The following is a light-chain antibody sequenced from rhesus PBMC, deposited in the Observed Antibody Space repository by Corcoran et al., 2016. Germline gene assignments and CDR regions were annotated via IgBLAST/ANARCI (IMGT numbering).Light chain of an antibody. CDR1: QSLLDSEDGNTY. V-gene: IGKV2-104*02. CDR2: EVS. CDR3: MQALEFPFT. J-gene: IGKJ3*01. Sequence: DIVMTQTPLSLPVTPGEPASISCRSSQSLLDSEDGNTYLDWYLQRPGQSPQLLIYEVSNRASGVPDRFSGTGSDTDFTLKISRMEAEDVGVYYCMQALEFPFTFGPGTKLDIK.